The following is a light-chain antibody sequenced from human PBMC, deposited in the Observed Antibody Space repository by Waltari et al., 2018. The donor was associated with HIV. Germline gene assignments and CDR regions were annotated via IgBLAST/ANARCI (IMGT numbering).Light chain of an antibody. CDR1: QTISNTY. CDR2: GAS. Sequence: PGERATLSCRASQTISNTYLVWYQQKVGQAPRLLIYGASSRATGIPDRFSGSGSGTDFNLTISRLEPEDFAVYYCQQFGTSSWTFGQGTKVEI. J-gene: IGKJ1*01. CDR3: QQFGTSSWT. V-gene: IGKV3-20*01.